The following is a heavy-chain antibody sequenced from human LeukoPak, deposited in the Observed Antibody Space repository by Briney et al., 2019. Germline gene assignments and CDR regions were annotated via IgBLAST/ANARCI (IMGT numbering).Heavy chain of an antibody. D-gene: IGHD7-27*01. CDR1: GGSISSSSYY. CDR2: IYYSGST. Sequence: PSETLSLTCTVSGGSISSSSYYWGWIRQPPGKGLEWIGSIYYSGSTYYNPSLKSRVTISVDTSKNQFSLKLSSVTAADTAVYYCARSKLGILNAFDIWGQGTMVTVSS. CDR3: ARSKLGILNAFDI. V-gene: IGHV4-39*07. J-gene: IGHJ3*02.